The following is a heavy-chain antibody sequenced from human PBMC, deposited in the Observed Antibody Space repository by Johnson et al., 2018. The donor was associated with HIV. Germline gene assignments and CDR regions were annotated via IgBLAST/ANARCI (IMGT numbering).Heavy chain of an antibody. CDR3: ARVGRGEMATAPLDAFDI. CDR1: GFAFSSYA. V-gene: IGHV3-30-3*01. CDR2: ISYDGSNK. Sequence: QVQLVESGGGVVQPGRSLRLSCATSGFAFSSYAVHWVRQAPGKGLELVAVISYDGSNKYYPNSLKGRFTISRYNSKNTLYLQMNSLRAEDTAVYYCARVGRGEMATAPLDAFDIWGQGTMVTVSS. D-gene: IGHD5-24*01. J-gene: IGHJ3*02.